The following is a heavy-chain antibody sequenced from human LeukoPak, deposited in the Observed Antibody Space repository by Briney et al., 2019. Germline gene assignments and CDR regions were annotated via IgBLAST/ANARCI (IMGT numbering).Heavy chain of an antibody. V-gene: IGHV4-30-2*01. D-gene: IGHD6-13*01. Sequence: SETLSLTCTVSGGSISSGGYYWSWIRQPPGKGLEWIGYIYHSGSTYYNPSLKSRVTISVDRSKNQFSLKLSSVTAADTAVYYCAIGPQYSSSWYSFNYFDYWGQGTLVTVSS. CDR2: IYHSGST. CDR3: AIGPQYSSSWYSFNYFDY. J-gene: IGHJ4*02. CDR1: GGSISSGGYY.